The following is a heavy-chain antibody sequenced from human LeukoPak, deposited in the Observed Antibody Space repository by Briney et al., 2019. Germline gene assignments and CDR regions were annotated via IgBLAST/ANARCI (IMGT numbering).Heavy chain of an antibody. V-gene: IGHV3-30-3*01. D-gene: IGHD3-10*01. CDR2: ISYDGSNK. CDR1: GFTFSSYA. J-gene: IGHJ4*02. CDR3: AKGLWFGELPWDY. Sequence: PGGSLRLSCAASGFTFSSYAMHWVRQAPGKGLEWVAVISYDGSNKYYADSVKGRFTISRDNSKNTLYLQMNSLRAEDTAVYYCAKGLWFGELPWDYWGQGTLVTVSS.